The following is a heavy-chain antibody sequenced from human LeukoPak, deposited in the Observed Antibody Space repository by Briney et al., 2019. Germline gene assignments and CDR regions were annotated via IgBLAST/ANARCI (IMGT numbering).Heavy chain of an antibody. D-gene: IGHD3-22*01. J-gene: IGHJ1*01. Sequence: GESLRLSCAASGFPFSTYWMSWVRQAPGKGLEWVAFIRYDGSNKYYADSVKGRFTISRDNSKNTLYLQMNSLRAEDTAVYYCAKGSYDSVVVITPFPLYFQHWGQGTLVTVSS. V-gene: IGHV3-30*02. CDR3: AKGSYDSVVVITPFPLYFQH. CDR2: IRYDGSNK. CDR1: GFPFSTYW.